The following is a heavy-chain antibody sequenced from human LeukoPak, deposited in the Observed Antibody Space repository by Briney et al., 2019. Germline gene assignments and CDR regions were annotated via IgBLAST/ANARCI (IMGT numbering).Heavy chain of an antibody. CDR2: INPSGGST. V-gene: IGHV1-46*01. Sequence: ASVKVSCKASGYTFTSYYMHWVRQAPGQGLEWMGIINPSGGSTSYAQKFQGRVTMTRDTSTSTVYMELSSLRSEDTAVYYCARVLSSGPSLGAFDTWGQGTMVTVSS. J-gene: IGHJ3*02. D-gene: IGHD3-22*01. CDR3: ARVLSSGPSLGAFDT. CDR1: GYTFTSYY.